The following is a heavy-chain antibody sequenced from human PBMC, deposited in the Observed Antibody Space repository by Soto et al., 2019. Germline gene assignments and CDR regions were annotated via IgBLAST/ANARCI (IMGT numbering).Heavy chain of an antibody. CDR2: IYYSGST. J-gene: IGHJ4*02. D-gene: IGHD2-15*01. CDR3: ARDEGCSGGSCYFGQEYYFDY. V-gene: IGHV4-59*01. CDR1: GGSISSYY. Sequence: PSETLSLTCTVSGGSISSYYWSWIRQPPGKGLEWIGYIYYSGSTNYNPSLKSRVTISVDTSKNQFSLKLSSVTAADTAVYYCARDEGCSGGSCYFGQEYYFDYWGQGTLVTVSS.